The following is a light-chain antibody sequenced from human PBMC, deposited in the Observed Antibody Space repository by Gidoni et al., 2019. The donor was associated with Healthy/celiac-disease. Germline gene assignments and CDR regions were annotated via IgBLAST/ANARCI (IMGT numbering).Light chain of an antibody. J-gene: IGKJ1*01. Sequence: DIVMTKSPLALPVTPGEPASISCRSSQSLLHTTGYNYLDWYLQKPGQSPQLLIYLGSSRASGVPDRFSGSGSGTDFTLKISRVEAGDVGVYYCMQALQTWTFGQGTKVEIK. V-gene: IGKV2-28*01. CDR1: QSLLHTTGYNY. CDR3: MQALQTWT. CDR2: LGS.